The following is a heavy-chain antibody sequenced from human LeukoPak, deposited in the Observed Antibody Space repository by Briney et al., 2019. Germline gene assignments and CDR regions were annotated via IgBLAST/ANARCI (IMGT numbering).Heavy chain of an antibody. D-gene: IGHD3-16*02. CDR2: INHSGTT. CDR1: GGSFSDYY. V-gene: IGHV4-34*01. J-gene: IGHJ4*02. CDR3: ASHYSSGSYRYTGSFDS. Sequence: KTSETLSLTCAVYGGSFSDYYWSWIRQPPGKGLEWIGEINHSGTTNYSPSLKSRVSISVDTSKNQFSPKLNSVTAADAAMYYCASHYSSGSYRYTGSFDSWGQGMLVNVSS.